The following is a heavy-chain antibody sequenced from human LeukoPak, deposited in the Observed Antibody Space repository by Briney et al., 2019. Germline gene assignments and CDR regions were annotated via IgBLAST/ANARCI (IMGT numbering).Heavy chain of an antibody. CDR1: GFTFSSYS. CDR2: ISSDSNTI. D-gene: IGHD4-17*01. CDR3: ARGLYGDHGGY. J-gene: IGHJ4*02. Sequence: GGSLRLSCAASGFTFSSYSMNWVRQAPGKGLEWASYISSDSNTIYYADSVKGRLTIARDNAKNSLYLQMNSLRAEDTAVYYCARGLYGDHGGYWGQGTLVTVSS. V-gene: IGHV3-48*01.